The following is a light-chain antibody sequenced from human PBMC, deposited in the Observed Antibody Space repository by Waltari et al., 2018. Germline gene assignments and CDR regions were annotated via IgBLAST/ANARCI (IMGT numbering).Light chain of an antibody. Sequence: QPVVTQQASSSVSPERAVNLTCAFSSGPPCPTYCASWYQQTPGQAPRTLVYKANARSSGVPDRFSGSILGNTAALTITGAQADDESDYYCALYMGSGIWVFGGGTRLTVL. CDR2: KAN. CDR1: SGPPCPTYC. V-gene: IGLV8-61*01. J-gene: IGLJ3*02. CDR3: ALYMGSGIWV.